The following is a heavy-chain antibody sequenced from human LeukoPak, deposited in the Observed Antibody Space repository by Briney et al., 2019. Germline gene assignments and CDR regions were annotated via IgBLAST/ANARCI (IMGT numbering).Heavy chain of an antibody. Sequence: GGSLRLSCAASGFRFSKDAMSWVRQAPGKGLEWVSAISNRGENTYYADSVMGRFTISRDNSKNTLYLQMDSLRVEDTAVYCCAEERGASGRTTFDYWGQGTLVIVSS. CDR2: ISNRGENT. D-gene: IGHD1-14*01. V-gene: IGHV3-23*01. CDR3: AEERGASGRTTFDY. CDR1: GFRFSKDA. J-gene: IGHJ4*02.